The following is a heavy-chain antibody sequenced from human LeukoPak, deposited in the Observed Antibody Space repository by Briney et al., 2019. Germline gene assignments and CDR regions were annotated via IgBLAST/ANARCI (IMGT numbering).Heavy chain of an antibody. Sequence: SETLSLTCTVSGGSISSSSYYWGWIRQPPGKGLEWIGSIYYSGSTYYNPSLKGRVTISEDTSNNQFSLKLSSVTVADTAVYYCARQFPGSYSSSSTHFDYWGQGTLVTVSS. CDR2: IYYSGST. J-gene: IGHJ4*02. CDR1: GGSISSSSYY. V-gene: IGHV4-39*01. D-gene: IGHD6-6*01. CDR3: ARQFPGSYSSSSTHFDY.